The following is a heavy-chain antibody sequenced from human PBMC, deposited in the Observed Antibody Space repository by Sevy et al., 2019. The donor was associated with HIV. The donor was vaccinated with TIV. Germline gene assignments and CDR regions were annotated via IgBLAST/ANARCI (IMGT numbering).Heavy chain of an antibody. V-gene: IGHV3-21*03. D-gene: IGHD3-22*01. CDR1: GLTFSTYG. CDR3: ARSTDYYDNSGYDS. CDR2: ISSGSSYI. J-gene: IGHJ4*02. Sequence: GESLRLSCAASGLTFSTYGMHWVRQAPGKGLEWVSSISSGSSYIFYADSMKGRFTVSRDNAKNSLFLQMNSLRDEDTALYYCARSTDYYDNSGYDSWGRGTLVTVSS.